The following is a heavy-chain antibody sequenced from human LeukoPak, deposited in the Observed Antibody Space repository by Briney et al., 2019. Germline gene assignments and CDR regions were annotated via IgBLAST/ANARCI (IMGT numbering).Heavy chain of an antibody. V-gene: IGHV3-33*01. Sequence: GGTLTLTCAASGFTFSSYGMHWVRQAPGRGLEWVAVIWYDGSNKYYADSVKGRFTISRDNSPNTLYLQMHSLRAEDRAVYYCVTVDRDAFDIWGQGTMVTVSS. J-gene: IGHJ3*02. CDR1: GFTFSSYG. CDR3: VTVDRDAFDI. D-gene: IGHD1-14*01. CDR2: IWYDGSNK.